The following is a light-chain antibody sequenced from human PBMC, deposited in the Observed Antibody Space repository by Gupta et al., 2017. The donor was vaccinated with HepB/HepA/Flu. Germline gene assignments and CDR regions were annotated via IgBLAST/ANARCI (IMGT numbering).Light chain of an antibody. J-gene: IGLJ3*02. CDR3: ASWDSGRSDGV. CDR2: DNN. V-gene: IGLV1-51*01. Sequence: QSVLAQPPSVSTAPGQKVTISCSGSSSNIGNNYVSWYQQVPGTAPKLLIYDNNWRPSGIPDRFSGSKSGTSATLAITGLQTGEEADYYCASWDSGRSDGVFGGGTKLTVL. CDR1: SSNIGNNY.